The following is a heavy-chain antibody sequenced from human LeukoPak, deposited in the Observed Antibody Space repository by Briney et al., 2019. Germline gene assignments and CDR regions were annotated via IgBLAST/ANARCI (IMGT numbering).Heavy chain of an antibody. J-gene: IGHJ4*02. D-gene: IGHD1-26*01. CDR1: GFTFSSST. CDR3: VKEIKYVGATYLHS. Sequence: GGSLRPSCTASGFTFSSSTMSWVRQAPGKRPEWVSGILNNDIGGNAYYADAVKGRFTISRDDSKSTLYLEMNSLRAEDTAMYYCVKEIKYVGATYLHSWGQGTLVTVSS. CDR2: ILNNDIGGNA. V-gene: IGHV3-23*01.